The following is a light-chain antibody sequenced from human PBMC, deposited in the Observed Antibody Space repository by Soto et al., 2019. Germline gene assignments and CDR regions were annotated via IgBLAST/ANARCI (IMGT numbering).Light chain of an antibody. CDR1: QSVGGS. CDR3: QQYESSPRT. Sequence: TVLTQSPGTLSLSPWERATLSCRASQSVGGSLAWYQQRPGQAPRLLVYHTSNRATGIPDRFSASGSGTDFTLTISRLEPEDFAVYYCQQYESSPRTFGQGTKVDIK. CDR2: HTS. J-gene: IGKJ1*01. V-gene: IGKV3-20*01.